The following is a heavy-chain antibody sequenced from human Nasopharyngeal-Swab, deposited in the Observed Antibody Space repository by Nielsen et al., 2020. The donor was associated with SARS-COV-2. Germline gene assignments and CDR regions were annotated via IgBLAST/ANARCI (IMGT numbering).Heavy chain of an antibody. CDR3: ARVGSVYYNWFDP. D-gene: IGHD5/OR15-5a*01. CDR1: GGSISSYY. J-gene: IGHJ5*02. Sequence: SETLSLTCTVSGGSISSYYWSWIRQPPGKGLEWIGEINHSGSTNYNPSLKSRVTISVDTSKNQFSLKLSSVTAADTAVYYCARVGSVYYNWFDPWGQGTLVTVSS. CDR2: INHSGST. V-gene: IGHV4-34*01.